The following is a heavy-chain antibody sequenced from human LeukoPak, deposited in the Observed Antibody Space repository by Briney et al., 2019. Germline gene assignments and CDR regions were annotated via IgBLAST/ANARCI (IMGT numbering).Heavy chain of an antibody. V-gene: IGHV3-23*01. Sequence: GGSLRLSCAASGFTFSSYAMSWVRQAPGKGLEWVSAISGSGGSTYYADSVKGRFTISRDNAKNSLYLQMNSLRAEDTAVYYCARELTDSSGYINWFDPWGQGTLVTVSS. CDR1: GFTFSSYA. CDR2: ISGSGGST. D-gene: IGHD3-22*01. CDR3: ARELTDSSGYINWFDP. J-gene: IGHJ5*02.